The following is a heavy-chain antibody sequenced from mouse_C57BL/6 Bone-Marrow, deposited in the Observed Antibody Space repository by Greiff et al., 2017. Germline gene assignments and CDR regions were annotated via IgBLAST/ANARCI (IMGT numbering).Heavy chain of an antibody. J-gene: IGHJ3*01. Sequence: VQRVESGPGLVKPSQSLSITCTVSGFSLTSYGVHWFRQSPGKGLEWLGVIWRGGSTDFNAAFISRLSISKDNSKSQVFFKMNSLQADDTAIYYCARPIYDGYPLAYWGQGTLVTVSA. CDR1: GFSLTSYG. CDR2: IWRGGST. D-gene: IGHD2-3*01. CDR3: ARPIYDGYPLAY. V-gene: IGHV2-2*01.